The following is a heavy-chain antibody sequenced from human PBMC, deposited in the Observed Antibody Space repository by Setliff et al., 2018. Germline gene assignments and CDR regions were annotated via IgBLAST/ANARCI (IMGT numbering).Heavy chain of an antibody. CDR1: GYDFRSHG. CDR2: ISAYNGNT. CDR3: ARDEAPRYFDWLLGRKYYYYGMDV. J-gene: IGHJ6*02. D-gene: IGHD3-9*01. Sequence: ASVKVSCKAYGYDFRSHGFTWVRQAPGQGLEWMGWISAYNGNTNYAQKLQGRVTMTTDTSTSTAYMELRSLRSDDTAVYYCARDEAPRYFDWLLGRKYYYYGMDVWGQGTTVTVSS. V-gene: IGHV1-18*01.